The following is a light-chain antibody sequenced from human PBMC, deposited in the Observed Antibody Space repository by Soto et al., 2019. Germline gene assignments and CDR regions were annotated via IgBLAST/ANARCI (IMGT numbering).Light chain of an antibody. J-gene: IGKJ2*01. CDR3: QQYDSHPMYT. Sequence: DIQMTQSPSTLSASVGDRITITCRASQSIRTWLAWYQQKPGKAPKLLIYTASTLESGVPSRFSGSGSGTEFTLTISSLQPDDFATYYCQQYDSHPMYTFGQGTKVDIK. CDR2: TAS. CDR1: QSIRTW. V-gene: IGKV1-5*03.